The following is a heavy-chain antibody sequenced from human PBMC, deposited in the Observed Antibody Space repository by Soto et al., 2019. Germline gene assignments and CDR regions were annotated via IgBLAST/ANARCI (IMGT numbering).Heavy chain of an antibody. CDR3: ARGRGYSYGLDP. D-gene: IGHD5-18*01. V-gene: IGHV4-30-4*01. J-gene: IGHJ5*02. CDR2: ISYSGTT. CDR1: GDSISSINNY. Sequence: SETLSLTCTVSGDSISSINNYWSWIRQPPGEGLEWIGFISYSGTTSYSPSLKSRVAISLDTSKNQFSLSLNFVTAADTAVYYCARGRGYSYGLDPWGQGSLITVSS.